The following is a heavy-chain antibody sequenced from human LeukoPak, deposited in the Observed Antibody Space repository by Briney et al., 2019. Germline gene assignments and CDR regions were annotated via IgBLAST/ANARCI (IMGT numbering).Heavy chain of an antibody. J-gene: IGHJ4*02. Sequence: GGSLRLSCVASGFTFDTYSMNWISQAPGKGLEWTSYITDDSKTMYYADSVKGRFTISRDNAKNALYLQMNSLRAEDTAVYYCISSSPSFDYWGQGTLVTVSS. CDR1: GFTFDTYS. V-gene: IGHV3-48*04. CDR2: ITDDSKTM. CDR3: ISSSPSFDY.